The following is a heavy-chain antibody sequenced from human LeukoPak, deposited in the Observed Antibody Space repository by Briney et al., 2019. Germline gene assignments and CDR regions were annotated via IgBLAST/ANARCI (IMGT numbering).Heavy chain of an antibody. J-gene: IGHJ4*02. CDR1: GFTFSSSAM. D-gene: IGHD3-16*02. V-gene: IGHV4-4*01. CDR3: ARSHDHLWGNYPDY. Sequence: GSLRLSCAASGFTFSSSAMSWVRQAPGKGLEWIGEIHHDGRINYNPSLKSRVTLSVDKSKNQFSLRLNSVTAADTAMYFCARSHDHLWGNYPDYWGQGTLVTVSS. CDR2: IHHDGRI.